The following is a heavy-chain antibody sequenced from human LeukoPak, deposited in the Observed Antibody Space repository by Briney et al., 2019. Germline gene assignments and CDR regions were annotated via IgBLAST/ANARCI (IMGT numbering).Heavy chain of an antibody. CDR1: GFSPSDRH. D-gene: IGHD6-19*01. CDR2: SRGKPNSCSL. J-gene: IGHJ4*02. V-gene: IGHV3-72*01. Sequence: GGSLRLSCAVSGFSPSDRHRDGLRQAPGKRLEWVGRSPSRGKPNSCSLEFAESVEGRFTMSKDHSKKLLYLKMTRMEHEDTAVYYCVRVIKTVRGWYHFDYWGQGALVTVSS. CDR3: VRVIKTVRGWYHFDY.